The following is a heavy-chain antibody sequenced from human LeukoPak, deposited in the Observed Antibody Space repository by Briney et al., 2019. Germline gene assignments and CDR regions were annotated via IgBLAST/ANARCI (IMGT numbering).Heavy chain of an antibody. Sequence: PSETLSLTCTVSGGSISSYYWSWIRQPPGKGLEWIGYIYYSGSTNYNPSLRSRVTISVDTSKNQFSLKLSSVTAADTAVYYCARVGGSNYYYYGMDVWGQGTTVTVSS. CDR1: GGSISSYY. D-gene: IGHD3-10*01. J-gene: IGHJ6*02. CDR2: IYYSGST. CDR3: ARVGGSNYYYYGMDV. V-gene: IGHV4-59*01.